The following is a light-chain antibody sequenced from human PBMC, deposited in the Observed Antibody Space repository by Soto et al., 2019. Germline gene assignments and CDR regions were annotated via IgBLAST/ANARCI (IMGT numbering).Light chain of an antibody. CDR2: EVS. CDR3: MQSTQLPPT. Sequence: DIVMTQTPLSLSVTPGQPASISCESSQSLLHITGETFLFWYLQKPGQSPQLLIYEVSTRVSGVPDRFSGSGSGTDFTLEISRVETDDVGIYYCMQSTQLPPTFGQGTLLEIK. J-gene: IGKJ5*01. CDR1: QSLLHITGETF. V-gene: IGKV2D-29*02.